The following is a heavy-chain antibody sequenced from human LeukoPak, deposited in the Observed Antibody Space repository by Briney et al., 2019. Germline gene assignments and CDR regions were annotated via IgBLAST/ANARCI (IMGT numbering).Heavy chain of an antibody. CDR1: GCSISSYY. CDR2: IYTSGST. D-gene: IGHD3-22*01. J-gene: IGHJ4*02. Sequence: PSETLSLNCSVSGCSISSYYWSWIRQPAGKELEWIGRIYTSGSTNYNPSLKSRVTMSVDTSKNQFSLKLSSVTAADTAVYYCARVRHHSSGYTDYWGQGTLVTVSS. CDR3: ARVRHHSSGYTDY. V-gene: IGHV4-4*07.